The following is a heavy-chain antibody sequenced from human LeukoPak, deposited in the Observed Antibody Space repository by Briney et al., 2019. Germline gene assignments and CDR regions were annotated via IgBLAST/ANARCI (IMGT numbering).Heavy chain of an antibody. CDR1: GFTFSTYW. D-gene: IGHD6-13*01. V-gene: IGHV3-7*01. CDR3: TGEAAAGIDY. J-gene: IGHJ4*02. Sequence: GGSLRLSCAASGFTFSTYWMSWVRQAPGKGLEWVANIKQDGSEKYYLDSVKGRFTISRDNAKNSLYLQMNSLRAENTAVYFCTGEAAAGIDYWGQGTLVTVSS. CDR2: IKQDGSEK.